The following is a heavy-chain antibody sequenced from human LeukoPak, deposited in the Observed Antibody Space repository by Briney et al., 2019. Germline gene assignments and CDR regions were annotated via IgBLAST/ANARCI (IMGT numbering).Heavy chain of an antibody. Sequence: GGSLRLSCAASGFTVSSNYMSWARQAPGKGLEWVSVIYSGGSTYYADSVKGRFTISRDNAKNSLYLQMNSLRAEDTAVYYCARRAIVVGLDYWGQGTLVTVSS. CDR1: GFTVSSNY. CDR3: ARRAIVVGLDY. V-gene: IGHV3-53*01. D-gene: IGHD3-22*01. CDR2: IYSGGST. J-gene: IGHJ4*02.